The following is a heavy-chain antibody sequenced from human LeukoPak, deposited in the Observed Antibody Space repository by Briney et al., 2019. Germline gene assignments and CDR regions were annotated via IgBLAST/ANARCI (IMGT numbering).Heavy chain of an antibody. CDR3: ARDGGYCSGGSCSRNWFDP. CDR2: MNPNSGNT. Sequence: ASVKVSCKASGYTFTTYDINWVRQATGQGLEWMGWMNPNSGNTGYAQKFQGRVTITRDTSASTAYMELSSLRSEDTAVYYCARDGGYCSGGSCSRNWFDPWGQGTLVTVSS. V-gene: IGHV1-8*01. CDR1: GYTFTTYD. J-gene: IGHJ5*02. D-gene: IGHD2-15*01.